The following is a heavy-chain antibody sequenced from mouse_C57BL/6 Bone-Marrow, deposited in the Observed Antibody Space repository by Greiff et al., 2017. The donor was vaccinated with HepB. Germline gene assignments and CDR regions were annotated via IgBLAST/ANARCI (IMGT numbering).Heavy chain of an antibody. D-gene: IGHD1-1*01. CDR3: ARYKGSSYWYFDV. CDR2: ISYSGST. CDR1: GYSITSDY. J-gene: IGHJ1*03. Sequence: EVNVVESGPGLAKPSQTLSLTCSVTGYSITSDYWNWIRKFPGNKLEYMGYISYSGSTYYNPSLKSRISITRDTSKNQYYLQLNSVTTEDTATYYCARYKGSSYWYFDVWGTGTTVTVSS. V-gene: IGHV3-8*01.